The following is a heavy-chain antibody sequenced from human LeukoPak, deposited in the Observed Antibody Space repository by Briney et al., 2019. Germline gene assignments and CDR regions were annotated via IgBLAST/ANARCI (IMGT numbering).Heavy chain of an antibody. J-gene: IGHJ4*02. CDR1: GGSISSGSYY. Sequence: SETLSLTCTVSGGSISSGSYYWSWIRPPAGKGLEWIGRIYTSGSTNYNPSLKSRVTISVDTSKNQFSLKLSSVTAADTAVYYCARDPSLWEQWPYFDYWGQGTLVTVSS. CDR2: IYTSGST. D-gene: IGHD6-19*01. CDR3: ARDPSLWEQWPYFDY. V-gene: IGHV4-61*02.